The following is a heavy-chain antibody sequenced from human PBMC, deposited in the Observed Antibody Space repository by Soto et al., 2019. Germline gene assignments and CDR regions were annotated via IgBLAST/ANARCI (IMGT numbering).Heavy chain of an antibody. Sequence: SETLAVICSDPAGSMSTGYYYRSGIRQPPGKGLEWIGNIYYSANTYYNPSLKSRLIISIDTSKNQFSLKVGSLTAADTAVYYCASYSIYGMDVWGQGTTVTGSS. CDR3: ASYSIYGMDV. CDR1: AGSMSTGYYY. CDR2: IYYSANT. V-gene: IGHV4-30-4*01. J-gene: IGHJ6*02. D-gene: IGHD2-21*01.